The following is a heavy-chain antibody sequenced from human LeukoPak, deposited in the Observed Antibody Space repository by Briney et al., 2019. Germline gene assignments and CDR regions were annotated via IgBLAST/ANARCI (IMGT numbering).Heavy chain of an antibody. CDR1: GYTFTGYY. CDR2: INPNSGGT. J-gene: IGHJ3*02. V-gene: IGHV1-2*02. D-gene: IGHD3-16*02. Sequence: ASVTVSCKASGYTFTGYYMHWVRQAPGQGREWMGWINPNSGGTNYAQKFQGRVTMTRDTSISTAYMELSRLRSDDTAVYYCASPPSGVWGSFRSGAFDIWGQGTMVTVSS. CDR3: ASPPSGVWGSFRSGAFDI.